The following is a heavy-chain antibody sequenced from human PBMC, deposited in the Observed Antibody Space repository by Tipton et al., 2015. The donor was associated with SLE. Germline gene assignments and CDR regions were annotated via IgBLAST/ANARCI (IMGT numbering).Heavy chain of an antibody. CDR3: ARDLAIFGVVPFNYMDI. Sequence: TLSLTCTVSGASIRSDGYYWNWIRQYPGKGFEWIGYIHNNGNTHFNPSLKSRITMSVDTSENQFSLRVTSVTAADTAVYYCARDLAIFGVVPFNYMDIWGKGTTVTVSS. V-gene: IGHV4-31*03. J-gene: IGHJ6*03. CDR1: GASIRSDGYY. D-gene: IGHD3-3*01. CDR2: IHNNGNT.